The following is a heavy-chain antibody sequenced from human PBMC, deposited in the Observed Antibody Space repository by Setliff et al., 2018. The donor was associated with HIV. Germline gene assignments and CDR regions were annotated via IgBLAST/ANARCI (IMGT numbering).Heavy chain of an antibody. CDR2: IYYSGST. CDR3: ARESRSMHVAH. CDR1: GGSIFSHY. V-gene: IGHV4-39*07. Sequence: SETLSLTCTVSGGSIFSHYWGWIRQPPGKGLEWIGSIYYSGSTYYNPSLKSRVSLSVDTSKNQFSLKLTSVTAADTAVYYCARESRSMHVAHWGQGTLVTVSS. D-gene: IGHD5-12*01. J-gene: IGHJ4*02.